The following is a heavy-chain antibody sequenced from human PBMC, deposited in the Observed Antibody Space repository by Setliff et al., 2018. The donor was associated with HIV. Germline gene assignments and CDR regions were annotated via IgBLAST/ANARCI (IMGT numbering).Heavy chain of an antibody. J-gene: IGHJ4*02. D-gene: IGHD3-10*01. CDR3: ARGGSPWVRGVKEGYFDY. Sequence: SVKVSCKASGGSFNILGFTWVRQAPGQGLEWVGGIIPVVDAPIYAQRFQGRVVITADKSTGTAYMQLSSLRSEDTAVYYCARGGSPWVRGVKEGYFDYWGQGTLVTVSS. V-gene: IGHV1-69*06. CDR1: GGSFNILG. CDR2: IIPVVDAP.